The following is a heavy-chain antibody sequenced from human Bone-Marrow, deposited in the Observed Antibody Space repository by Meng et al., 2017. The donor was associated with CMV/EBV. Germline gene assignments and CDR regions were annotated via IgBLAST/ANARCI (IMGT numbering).Heavy chain of an antibody. CDR1: TFSSYA. CDR2: IIPILGIA. CDR3: ARDRATSIAARQIIWFDP. Sequence: TFSSYAISWVRQAPGQGLELMGGIIPILGIANYAQKFQGRVTITADKSTSTAYMELSSLRSEDTAVYYCARDRATSIAARQIIWFDPWGQGTLVTVSS. D-gene: IGHD6-6*01. J-gene: IGHJ5*02. V-gene: IGHV1-69*10.